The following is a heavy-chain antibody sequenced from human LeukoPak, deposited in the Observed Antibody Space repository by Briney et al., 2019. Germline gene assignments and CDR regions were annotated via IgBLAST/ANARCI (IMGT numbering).Heavy chain of an antibody. CDR3: ARNAYSGYDYRGYYFDY. Sequence: GGSLRLSCAASGFTFSSYSMNWVRQAPGKGLEWVSSISSSSSYIYYADSVKGRFTISRDNAKNSLYLQMNSLRAEDTAVYYCARNAYSGYDYRGYYFDYWGQGTLVTVSS. V-gene: IGHV3-21*01. D-gene: IGHD5-12*01. J-gene: IGHJ4*02. CDR2: ISSSSSYI. CDR1: GFTFSSYS.